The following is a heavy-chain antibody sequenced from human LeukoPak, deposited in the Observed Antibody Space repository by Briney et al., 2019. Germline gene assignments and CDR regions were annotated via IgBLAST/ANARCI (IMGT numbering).Heavy chain of an antibody. CDR1: GFTFSDYY. CDR3: ARDILAVAGTGYFDS. V-gene: IGHV3-30-3*01. Sequence: GGSLRLSCAASGFTFSDYYMSWVRQAPGKGLEWVAVISFDGSNKYYADSVKGRFTISRDNSKNTLYLQMNSLRAEDTAVYYCARDILAVAGTGYFDSWGQGTLVTVSS. CDR2: ISFDGSNK. J-gene: IGHJ4*02. D-gene: IGHD6-19*01.